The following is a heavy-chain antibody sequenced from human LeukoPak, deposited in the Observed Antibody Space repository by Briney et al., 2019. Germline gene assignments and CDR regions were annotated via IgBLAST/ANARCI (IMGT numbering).Heavy chain of an antibody. Sequence: PGGSLRLSCSASGFTFSSYVMTWVRQAPGKELVWVSTISGSGGSTYYADSVKGRFTISRDNSKNTLYLQMNSLRAEDTAVYYCAKDLSGSSNCYDYWGQGTLVTVSS. CDR1: GFTFSSYV. CDR3: AKDLSGSSNCYDY. CDR2: ISGSGGST. V-gene: IGHV3-23*01. J-gene: IGHJ4*02. D-gene: IGHD2-15*01.